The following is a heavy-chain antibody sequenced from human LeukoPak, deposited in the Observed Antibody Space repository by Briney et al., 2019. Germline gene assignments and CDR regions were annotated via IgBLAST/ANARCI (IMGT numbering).Heavy chain of an antibody. J-gene: IGHJ6*02. CDR3: TTDFPRIAAAGYGMDV. Sequence: GGSLRLSCAASGFTFSNAWMSWVRQAPGKGLEWVGRIKSKTDGGTTDYAAPVKGRFTISRDDSNNTLYLQMNSLKTEDTAVYYCTTDFPRIAAAGYGMDVWGQGTTVTVSS. CDR2: IKSKTDGGTT. CDR1: GFTFSNAW. V-gene: IGHV3-15*01. D-gene: IGHD6-13*01.